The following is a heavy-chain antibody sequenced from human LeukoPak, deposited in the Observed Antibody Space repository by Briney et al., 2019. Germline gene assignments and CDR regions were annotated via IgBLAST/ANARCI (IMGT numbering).Heavy chain of an antibody. CDR1: AYTFTGYY. Sequence: ASVKVSCKASAYTFTGYYMHGVRQAPGQGLEWMGRINPNSGRTNYAQKFQGRVTMTSDTSISTAYMELSRLRSDDTAVYYCARVQGGYSSGFSEPFDPWGQGTLVTVSS. D-gene: IGHD6-25*01. V-gene: IGHV1-2*06. CDR3: ARVQGGYSSGFSEPFDP. CDR2: INPNSGRT. J-gene: IGHJ5*02.